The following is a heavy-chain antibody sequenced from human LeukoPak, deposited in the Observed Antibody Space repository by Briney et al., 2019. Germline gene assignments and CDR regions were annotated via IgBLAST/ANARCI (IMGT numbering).Heavy chain of an antibody. CDR3: ARHYGVDDAFDI. CDR1: GGSISSGGYY. CDR2: IYYSGST. V-gene: IGHV4-31*03. Sequence: SQTLSLTCTVSGGSISSGGYYWSWIRQHPGKGLEWIGYIYYSGSTYYNPSLKSRVTISVDTSKNQFSLKLSSVTAADTAVYYCARHYGVDDAFDIWGQGTMVTVSS. D-gene: IGHD4-17*01. J-gene: IGHJ3*02.